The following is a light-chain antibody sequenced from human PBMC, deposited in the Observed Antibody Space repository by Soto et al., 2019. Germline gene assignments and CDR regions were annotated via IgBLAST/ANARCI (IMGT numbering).Light chain of an antibody. J-gene: IGLJ2*01. CDR1: SSDVGSYNL. V-gene: IGLV2-23*01. CDR2: EGS. Sequence: QSALTQPASVSGSPGQSITISCTGTSSDVGSYNLVSWYQQPPGKAPKLMIYEGSKRPSGVSNRFSGSKSGNTASLTISGLQAEDEAYYYCCSYAGSSTVVFGGGTKVTVL. CDR3: CSYAGSSTVV.